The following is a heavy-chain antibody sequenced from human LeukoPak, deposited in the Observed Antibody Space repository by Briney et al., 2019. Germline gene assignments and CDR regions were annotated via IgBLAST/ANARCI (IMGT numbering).Heavy chain of an antibody. V-gene: IGHV1-2*02. J-gene: IGHJ6*02. CDR3: ARGYYYGSGIYYYGMDV. CDR2: INPNSGGT. D-gene: IGHD3-10*01. Sequence: ASVKVSRKASGYTFTGYYMHWVRQAPGQGLEWMGWINPNSGGTNYAQKFQGRVTMTRDTSISTAYMELSRLRSDDTAVYYCARGYYYGSGIYYYGMDVWGQGTTVTVSS. CDR1: GYTFTGYY.